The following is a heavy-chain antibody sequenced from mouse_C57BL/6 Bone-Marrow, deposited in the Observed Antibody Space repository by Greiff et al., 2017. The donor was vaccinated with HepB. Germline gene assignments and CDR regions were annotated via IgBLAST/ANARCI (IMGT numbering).Heavy chain of an antibody. Sequence: VQLQQSGAELVRPGASVKLSCTASGFNIKDDYMHWVKQRPEQGLEWIGWIDPENGDTEYASKFQGKATITAATSSNTAYLQLSSLTSEDTAVYYCTTREITTVVPFAYWGQGTLVTVSA. CDR1: GFNIKDDY. V-gene: IGHV14-4*01. D-gene: IGHD1-1*01. CDR3: TTREITTVVPFAY. J-gene: IGHJ3*01. CDR2: IDPENGDT.